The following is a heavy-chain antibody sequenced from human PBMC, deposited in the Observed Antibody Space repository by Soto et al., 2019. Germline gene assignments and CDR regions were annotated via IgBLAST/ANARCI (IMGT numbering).Heavy chain of an antibody. Sequence: SGGSLRLSCVGSGFIFSNNGMHWVRQTPGKGLEWVAFMSYDGSDTFYADSVKGRFTISRDSSKNTLFLHMSNLRAEDTAMYYCTIVRVADSALDHWGQGTLVTISS. D-gene: IGHD3-10*02. CDR2: MSYDGSDT. J-gene: IGHJ4*02. V-gene: IGHV3-30*02. CDR1: GFIFSNNG. CDR3: TIVRVADSALDH.